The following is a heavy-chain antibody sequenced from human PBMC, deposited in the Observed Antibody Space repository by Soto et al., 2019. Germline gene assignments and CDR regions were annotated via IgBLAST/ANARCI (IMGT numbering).Heavy chain of an antibody. CDR2: IFYSGST. J-gene: IGHJ4*02. CDR3: VRHYHSPTFDF. CDR1: GGSISRSGYY. V-gene: IGHV4-39*01. D-gene: IGHD2-2*01. Sequence: QVQLQESGPGLVNPSETLSLTCTVSGGSISRSGYYWAWVRQPPGKGLEYIGSIFYSGSTYYNASLKSRVTISADMSKNQFSLRLTSVTAADTAVYYCVRHYHSPTFDFWGQGTLVTVSS.